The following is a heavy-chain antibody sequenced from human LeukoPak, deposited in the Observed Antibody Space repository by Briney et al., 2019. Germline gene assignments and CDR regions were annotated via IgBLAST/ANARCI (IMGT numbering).Heavy chain of an antibody. D-gene: IGHD1-14*01. CDR2: TNSDGSTT. CDR1: GFTFSSYW. CDR3: ARGSAVTGVH. Sequence: GESLRLSCADSGFTFSSYWMHWVRQAPGKGLVWISRTNSDGSTTNYADSVKGRFTISRDNAKNTLYLQMNSLRAEDTAMYYCARGSAVTGVHWGQGTLVTVSS. J-gene: IGHJ4*02. V-gene: IGHV3-74*01.